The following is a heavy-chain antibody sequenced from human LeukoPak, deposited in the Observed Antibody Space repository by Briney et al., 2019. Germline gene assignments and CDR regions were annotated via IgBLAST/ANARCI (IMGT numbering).Heavy chain of an antibody. CDR1: GFTFSSYA. Sequence: GWSLRLSCAASGFTFSSYAMNWVRQAPGKGLEWVSGISGSGAGTYHADSVKGRFTISRDNSKNTLYLQMNSLRAEDTAVYYCAKDAGGGYSYGSEDYFDYWGQGTLVTVSS. CDR2: ISGSGAGT. V-gene: IGHV3-23*01. CDR3: AKDAGGGYSYGSEDYFDY. J-gene: IGHJ4*02. D-gene: IGHD5-18*01.